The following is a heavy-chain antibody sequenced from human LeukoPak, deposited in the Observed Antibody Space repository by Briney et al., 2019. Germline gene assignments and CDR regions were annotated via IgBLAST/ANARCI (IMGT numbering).Heavy chain of an antibody. CDR3: ARSRLGIARGHVSKPHYGMDV. D-gene: IGHD7-27*01. CDR2: TNHSGST. V-gene: IGHV4-34*01. CDR1: GGSFSGCY. J-gene: IGHJ6*02. Sequence: SETLSLTCAVYGGSFSGCYWSWIRQPPGKGLEWIGETNHSGSTNYNPSLKSRVTISVDTSKNQFSLKLSSVTAADTAVYYCARSRLGIARGHVSKPHYGMDVWGQGTTVTVSS.